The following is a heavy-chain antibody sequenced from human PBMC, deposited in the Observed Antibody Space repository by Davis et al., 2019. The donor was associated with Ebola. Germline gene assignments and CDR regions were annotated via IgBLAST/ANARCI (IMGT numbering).Heavy chain of an antibody. CDR3: ARAQFPTTSDH. D-gene: IGHD1-1*01. CDR2: ISAYNGNT. CDR1: GYTFTSYG. V-gene: IGHV1-18*01. Sequence: ASVKVSCKASGYTFTSYGISWVRQAPGQGLEWMGWISAYNGNTNYAQKLQGRVTMTTDTSTTTAYMEVGSLTSDDTALYFCARAQFPTTSDHWGQGTLVIVSS. J-gene: IGHJ4*02.